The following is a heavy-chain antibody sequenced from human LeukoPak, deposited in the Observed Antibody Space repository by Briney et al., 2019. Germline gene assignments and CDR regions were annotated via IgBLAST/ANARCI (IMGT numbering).Heavy chain of an antibody. J-gene: IGHJ4*02. CDR2: IYYSGST. Sequence: SETLSLTCTVSGDSIGSSSYYWAWIRQPPGKGLKGIGSIYYSGSTYYTPSLKSRVTISVETSKSKFSLKVSSVTAADTAVYYCARQTWIELWHFDYWGQGALVTVSS. V-gene: IGHV4-39*01. CDR1: GDSIGSSSYY. D-gene: IGHD5-18*01. CDR3: ARQTWIELWHFDY.